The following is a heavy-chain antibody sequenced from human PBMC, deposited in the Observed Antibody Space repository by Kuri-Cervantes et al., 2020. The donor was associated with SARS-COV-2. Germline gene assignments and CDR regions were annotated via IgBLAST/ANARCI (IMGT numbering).Heavy chain of an antibody. J-gene: IGHJ6*02. D-gene: IGHD3-22*01. CDR3: ARDRQVVVISDGMDV. CDR1: GGTFSSYA. Sequence: SVKVSCKASGGTFSSYAISWVRQAPGQGLEWMGGIIPIFGTANYAQKFQGRVTITADKSTSTAYMELSSLRSEDTAVYYCARDRQVVVISDGMDVWGQGTTVTVSS. V-gene: IGHV1-69*06. CDR2: IIPIFGTA.